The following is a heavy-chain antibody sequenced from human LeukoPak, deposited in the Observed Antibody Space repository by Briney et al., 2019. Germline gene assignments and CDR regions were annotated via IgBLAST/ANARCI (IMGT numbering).Heavy chain of an antibody. CDR3: ARGPYSSSSGLVDY. CDR1: GDSINSNNYY. CDR2: IYSSGRT. Sequence: PSQTLSLTCTVSGDSINSNNYYWSWIRQPAGKGLEWTGRIYSSGRTNYNTSLKSRVTISLDTSRNQFSLRLYSVTAADTAVYYCARGPYSSSSGLVDYWGQGTLVTVSS. D-gene: IGHD6-6*01. V-gene: IGHV4-61*02. J-gene: IGHJ4*02.